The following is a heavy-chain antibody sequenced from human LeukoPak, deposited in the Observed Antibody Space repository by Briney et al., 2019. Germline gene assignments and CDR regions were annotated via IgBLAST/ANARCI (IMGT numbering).Heavy chain of an antibody. J-gene: IGHJ3*02. D-gene: IGHD3-22*01. V-gene: IGHV4-4*07. CDR3: ARDRRRYYDSSSDAFDI. Sequence: PSETLSLTCTVSGGSISSYYWSWIRQPAGKGLEWIGRIYTSGSTNYNPSLKSRVTISVDTSKNQFSLKLSSVTAADTAVYYCARDRRRYYDSSSDAFDIWGQGTMVTVSS. CDR1: GGSISSYY. CDR2: IYTSGST.